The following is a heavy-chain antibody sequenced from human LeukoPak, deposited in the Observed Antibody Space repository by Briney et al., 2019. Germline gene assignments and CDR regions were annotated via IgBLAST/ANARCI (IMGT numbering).Heavy chain of an antibody. CDR2: ISYDGSNK. J-gene: IGHJ4*02. CDR1: GFTFSSYA. Sequence: GGSLRLSCSASGFTFSSYAMHWVRQAPGKGLEWVAVISYDGSNKYYADSVKGRFTISRDNSKNTLYLQMNSLRAEDTAVYYCARDSRLSGRYGEVDYWGQGTLVTVSS. CDR3: ARDSRLSGRYGEVDY. V-gene: IGHV3-30-3*01. D-gene: IGHD4-17*01.